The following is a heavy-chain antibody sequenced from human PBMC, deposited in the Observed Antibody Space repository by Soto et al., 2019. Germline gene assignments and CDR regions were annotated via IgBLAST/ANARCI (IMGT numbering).Heavy chain of an antibody. J-gene: IGHJ6*02. V-gene: IGHV1-69*12. Sequence: QVQLVQFGAEVKKPGSSVKVSCKASGGTFSSYAISWVRQAPGQGLEWMGGIIPIFGTANYAQKFQGRVTITADESTSTAYMELSSLRSEDTAVYYCASHCGGDCYTAYYYYYGMDVWGQGTTVTVSS. D-gene: IGHD2-21*02. CDR3: ASHCGGDCYTAYYYYYGMDV. CDR1: GGTFSSYA. CDR2: IIPIFGTA.